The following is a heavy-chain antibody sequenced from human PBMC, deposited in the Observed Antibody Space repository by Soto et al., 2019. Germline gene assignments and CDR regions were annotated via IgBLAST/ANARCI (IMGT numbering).Heavy chain of an antibody. V-gene: IGHV3-33*01. CDR3: AREYSSSWFGSYYYYYGMDV. Sequence: GGSLRLSCAASGFTFSSYGMHWVRQAPGKGLEWVAVIWYDGSNKYYADSVKGRFTISRDNSKNTLYLQMNSLRAEDTAVYYCAREYSSSWFGSYYYYYGMDVWGQGTTVTVSS. CDR2: IWYDGSNK. D-gene: IGHD6-13*01. J-gene: IGHJ6*02. CDR1: GFTFSSYG.